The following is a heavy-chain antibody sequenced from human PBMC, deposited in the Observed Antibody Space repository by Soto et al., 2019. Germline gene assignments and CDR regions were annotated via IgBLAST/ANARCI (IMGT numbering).Heavy chain of an antibody. V-gene: IGHV4-39*01. CDR1: GESTSSSSYY. J-gene: IGHJ4*02. D-gene: IGHD2-21*02. Sequence: ETLSLTCIVSGESTSSSSYYWGWIRQPPGKGLEWIGSIYYSGRTYYNPSFKSRVTISIDTSKNQFSLKLSSVTATDTAVYYCARKRTTVVTQAYFDNWGQGALVTVSS. CDR2: IYYSGRT. CDR3: ARKRTTVVTQAYFDN.